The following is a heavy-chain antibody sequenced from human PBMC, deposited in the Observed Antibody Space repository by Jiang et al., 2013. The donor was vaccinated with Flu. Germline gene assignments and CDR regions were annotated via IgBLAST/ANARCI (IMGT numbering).Heavy chain of an antibody. D-gene: IGHD3-10*01. Sequence: GRFTISRDNAKNSLYLQMNSLRAEDTAVYYCASGYGSGEFDYWGQGTLVTVSS. J-gene: IGHJ4*02. V-gene: IGHV3-11*06. CDR3: ASGYGSGEFDY.